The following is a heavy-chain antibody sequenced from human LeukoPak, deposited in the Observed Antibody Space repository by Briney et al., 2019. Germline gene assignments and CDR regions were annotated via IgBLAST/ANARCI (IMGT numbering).Heavy chain of an antibody. Sequence: ASVKVSCKASGYTFTDDYIHWVRQAPGQGLEWIGWINVNSGGTNYAQKFYARVTMTRDTAISTAYMELSRLRSDDTAVYYCARRDPLGSYSPFDYWGQGTLVTVSS. CDR2: INVNSGGT. D-gene: IGHD1-26*01. CDR3: ARRDPLGSYSPFDY. V-gene: IGHV1-2*02. J-gene: IGHJ4*02. CDR1: GYTFTDDY.